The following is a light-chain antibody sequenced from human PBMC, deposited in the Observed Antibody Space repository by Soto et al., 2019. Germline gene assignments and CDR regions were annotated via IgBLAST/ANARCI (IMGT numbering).Light chain of an antibody. CDR3: QQRSNWPRT. CDR1: QSVGNNY. CDR2: GTS. J-gene: IGKJ1*01. Sequence: EIVLTQSPGTLSLSPGERATLSCSASQSVGNNYLAWYQQKPGQAPRLLIYGTSNRATGIPARFSGSGSGTDFTLTISSLEPEDFAVYYCQQRSNWPRTFGQGTKVDIK. V-gene: IGKV3-11*01.